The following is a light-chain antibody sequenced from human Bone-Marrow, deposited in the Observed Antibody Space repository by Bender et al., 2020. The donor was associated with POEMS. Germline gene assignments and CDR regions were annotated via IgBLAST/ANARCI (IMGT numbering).Light chain of an antibody. V-gene: IGLV3-25*03. CDR1: GLPKHY. J-gene: IGLJ1*01. Sequence: SYALTQPPSVPVSPGQTARITCSGTGLPKHYTYWYQQKPGQAPVLVIYRDTERPSGIPERYSGSSSGTTATLTIRGVQAEDEADYYCISYTSSGTYVFGTGTKVTVL. CDR2: RDT. CDR3: ISYTSSGTYV.